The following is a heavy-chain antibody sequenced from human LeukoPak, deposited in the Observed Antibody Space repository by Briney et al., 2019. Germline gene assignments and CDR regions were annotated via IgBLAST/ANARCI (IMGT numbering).Heavy chain of an antibody. D-gene: IGHD3-9*01. Sequence: GGSPRLSCAASGFTFSSYWMSWVRQAPGKGLEWVANIKQDGSEKYYVDSVKGRFTISRDNAKNSLYLQMNSLRAEDTAVYYCAVGYYDILTGPDPYYFDYWGQGTLVTVSS. CDR2: IKQDGSEK. CDR3: AVGYYDILTGPDPYYFDY. J-gene: IGHJ4*02. V-gene: IGHV3-7*01. CDR1: GFTFSSYW.